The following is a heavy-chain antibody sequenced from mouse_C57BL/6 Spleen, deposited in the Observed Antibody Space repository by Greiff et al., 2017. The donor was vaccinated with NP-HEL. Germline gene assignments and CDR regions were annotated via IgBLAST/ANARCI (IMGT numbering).Heavy chain of an antibody. CDR2: IYPGDGDT. Sequence: QVQLQQSGPELVKPGASVKISCKASGYAFSSSWMNWVKQRPGKGLEWIGRIYPGDGDTNYNGKFKGKATLTADKSSSTAYMQLSSLTSEDAAVYFCAREGYYYGSRDGAMDYWGQGTSVTVSS. CDR1: GYAFSSSW. J-gene: IGHJ4*01. V-gene: IGHV1-82*01. CDR3: AREGYYYGSRDGAMDY. D-gene: IGHD1-1*01.